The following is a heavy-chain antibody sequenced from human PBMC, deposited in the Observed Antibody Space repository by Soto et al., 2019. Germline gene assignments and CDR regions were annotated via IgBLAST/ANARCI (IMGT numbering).Heavy chain of an antibody. CDR2: IYYRGNT. CDR1: GDSINSDKYY. V-gene: IGHV4-39*01. J-gene: IGHJ4*02. D-gene: IGHD3-3*01. CDR3: SRLEGLATISNYFDF. Sequence: SETLSLTCSVSGDSINSDKYYWGWVRQPPGKGLEWIGSIYYRGNTYYNPSLQTRVTISLDKSKSQLSLKLNSVTAADSAVYFCSRLEGLATISNYFDFSGQGALITVSA.